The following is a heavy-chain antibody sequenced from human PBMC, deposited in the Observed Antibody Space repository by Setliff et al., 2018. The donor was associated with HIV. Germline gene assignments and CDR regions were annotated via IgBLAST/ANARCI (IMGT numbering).Heavy chain of an antibody. CDR2: ISSRGTTI. V-gene: IGHV3-48*01. CDR3: ARDFSPDTGYYFDY. D-gene: IGHD5-18*01. J-gene: IGHJ4*02. CDR1: GSNFFTYG. Sequence: PGGSLRLSCTMSGSNFFTYGMHWVRQTPGKGLEWVSYISSRGTTIHYADSVKGRFTTSRDNSKNTVYLQMNSLRAEDTAVYYCARDFSPDTGYYFDYWGQGTLVTVSS.